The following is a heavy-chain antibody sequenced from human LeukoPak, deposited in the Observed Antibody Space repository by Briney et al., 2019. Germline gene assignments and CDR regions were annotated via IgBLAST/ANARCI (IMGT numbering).Heavy chain of an antibody. J-gene: IGHJ5*02. V-gene: IGHV1-18*01. D-gene: IGHD6-13*01. CDR3: ARDSSSWHPNWFDP. CDR2: ISAYNGNT. CDR1: GYTFTSYG. Sequence: ASVKVSCKASGYTFTSYGISWVRQAPGQGLEWMGWISAYNGNTNYAQKLQGRVTMTTDTSTSTAYMELRSLRSDDTAVYYCARDSSSWHPNWFDPWGQGTLVTVSS.